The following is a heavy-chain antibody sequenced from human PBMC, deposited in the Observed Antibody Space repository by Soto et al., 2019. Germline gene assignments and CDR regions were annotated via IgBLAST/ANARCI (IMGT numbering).Heavy chain of an antibody. Sequence: EVQLLESGGGLVQPGGSLSLSCAASGFTFSSYAMTWVRQAPGKGLEWVSTISGSGGRTYYADSVKGRFTISRDNSKNTLYLQMNSLRAEDTAVYYCAKDPYDYGDYYYGMDVWGQGTTVTVSS. D-gene: IGHD4-17*01. V-gene: IGHV3-23*01. J-gene: IGHJ6*02. CDR3: AKDPYDYGDYYYGMDV. CDR1: GFTFSSYA. CDR2: ISGSGGRT.